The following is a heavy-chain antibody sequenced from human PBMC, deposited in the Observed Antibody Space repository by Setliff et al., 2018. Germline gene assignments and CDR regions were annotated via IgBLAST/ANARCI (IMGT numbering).Heavy chain of an antibody. V-gene: IGHV4-39*01. D-gene: IGHD1-26*01. CDR2: IHYSENT. CDR3: ARHPSSGSYYGGSIFYFDD. J-gene: IGHJ4*02. CDR1: DDSFTSSRYY. Sequence: PSETLSLTCTVSDDSFTSSRYYWCWIRQPPGQGLEWIASIHYSENTYYNPSLTNRVTISVDTSKNQFSLKLSFVTAADTAVYYCARHPSSGSYYGGSIFYFDDWGPGSLVTVSS.